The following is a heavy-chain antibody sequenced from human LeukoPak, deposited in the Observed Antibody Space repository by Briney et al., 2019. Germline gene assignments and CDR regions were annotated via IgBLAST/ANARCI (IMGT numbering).Heavy chain of an antibody. D-gene: IGHD2-15*01. CDR1: GFTFRSYA. J-gene: IGHJ3*02. CDR2: ISGSGGST. V-gene: IGHV3-23*01. Sequence: GGSLRLSCATSGFTFRSYAMNWVRQAPGKGLEWVPAISGSGGSTYYADSVKGRFTISRDNSKNSLYLQMDSLRTEDTAFYYCAKEIDTLGTNAFDIWGQGTMVTVSS. CDR3: AKEIDTLGTNAFDI.